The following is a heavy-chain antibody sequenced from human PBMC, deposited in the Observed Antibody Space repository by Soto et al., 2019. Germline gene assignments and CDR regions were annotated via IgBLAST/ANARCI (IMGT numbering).Heavy chain of an antibody. CDR1: GGSISSYY. CDR3: ASMIGDPVLSFDS. J-gene: IGHJ5*01. CDR2: IFYSGST. D-gene: IGHD3-10*02. Sequence: QVQLQESGPGLVKPSETLSLTCTVSGGSISSYYWSWIRQPPGKGLEWIGFIFYSGSTSYNPSLKSRLTISIDPSEYQFSLELNSVTAADTAVYYCASMIGDPVLSFDSWGQGTLVAVSS. V-gene: IGHV4-59*01.